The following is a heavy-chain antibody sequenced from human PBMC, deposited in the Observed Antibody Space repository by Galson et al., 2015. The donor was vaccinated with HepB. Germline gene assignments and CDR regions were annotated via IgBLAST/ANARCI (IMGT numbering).Heavy chain of an antibody. D-gene: IGHD2-2*01. V-gene: IGHV3-48*01. J-gene: IGHJ6*04. CDR2: ISNSRSTK. CDR1: GFTFSSHS. CDR3: ARLPSSNPRGV. Sequence: SLRLSCAASGFTFSSHSMHWVRQAPGKGLEWVSLISNSRSTKNYADSVKGRFTISRDNAKNTLYLQMNSLRVEDTAVYYCARLPSSNPRGVWGKGTTVTVSS.